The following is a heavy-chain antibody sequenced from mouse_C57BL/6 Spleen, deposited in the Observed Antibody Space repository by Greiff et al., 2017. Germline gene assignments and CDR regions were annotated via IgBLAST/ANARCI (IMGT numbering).Heavy chain of an antibody. CDR2: IDPSDSET. J-gene: IGHJ2*01. CDR3: ARIGENYYGSSNCFDY. V-gene: IGHV1-52*01. D-gene: IGHD1-1*01. CDR1: GYTFTSYW. Sequence: QVQLQQPGAELVRPGSSVKLSCKASGYTFTSYWMHWVKQRPIQGLEWIGNIDPSDSETHYNQKFKDKATLTVDKSSSTAYMQLSSLTSEDSAVYYCARIGENYYGSSNCFDYWGQGTTLTVSS.